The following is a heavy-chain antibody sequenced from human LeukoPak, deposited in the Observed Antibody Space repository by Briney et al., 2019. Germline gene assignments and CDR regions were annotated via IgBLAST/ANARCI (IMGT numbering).Heavy chain of an antibody. D-gene: IGHD2-2*01. CDR1: GFTFGNFW. V-gene: IGHV3-7*01. CDR3: DCSNTNCYAAGDY. CDR2: MKGDASLI. Sequence: GGSLRLSCAASGFTFGNFWMSWVRQAPGRGLQWVASMKGDASLIYYVDSMKGRFTISRDNLKNTLFLQMNSLRAEDTAVYYCDCSNTNCYAAGDYWGQGTLVTVSS. J-gene: IGHJ4*02.